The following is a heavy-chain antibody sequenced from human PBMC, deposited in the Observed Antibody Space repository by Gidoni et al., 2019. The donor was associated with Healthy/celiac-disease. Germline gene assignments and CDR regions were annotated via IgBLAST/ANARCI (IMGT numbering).Heavy chain of an antibody. J-gene: IGHJ6*02. CDR3: ARTGLDYYYYGMDV. Sequence: EVQLVESGGGLVQPGRSLRLSCAASGFPFDDYAMHWVRQAPGKGLEWVSGISWNSGSIGYADSVKGRFTISRDNAKNSLYLQMNSLRAEDTALYYCARTGLDYYYYGMDVWGQGTTVTVSS. CDR2: ISWNSGSI. V-gene: IGHV3-9*01. D-gene: IGHD1-1*01. CDR1: GFPFDDYA.